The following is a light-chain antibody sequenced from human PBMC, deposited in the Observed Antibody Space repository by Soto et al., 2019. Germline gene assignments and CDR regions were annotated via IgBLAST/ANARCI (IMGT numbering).Light chain of an antibody. CDR1: QPIADY. CDR3: QQTHAVPLT. CDR2: GAS. J-gene: IGKJ5*01. V-gene: IGKV1-39*01. Sequence: DVQMTQSPASLSASVGDRVTIACRAGQPIADYLNWYQQKPGEAPKVLIFGASSLRSGVPSRFSGSGYGTDFTLTINNMQTEDFANYSCQQTHAVPLTFGQGTRLEIK.